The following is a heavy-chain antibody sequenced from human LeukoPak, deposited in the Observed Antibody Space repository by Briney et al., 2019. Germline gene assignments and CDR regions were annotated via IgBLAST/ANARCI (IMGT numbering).Heavy chain of an antibody. CDR1: GFTFSSYW. V-gene: IGHV3-74*01. Sequence: GGSPRLSCAASGFTFSSYWMHWVRQAPGKGLVWVSRINIDGSSTSYADSVKGRFTISRDNAKNTLYLQMNSLRAEDTAVYYCALLTIFGVVIRSDNDYWGQGTLVTVSS. D-gene: IGHD3-3*01. CDR3: ALLTIFGVVIRSDNDY. J-gene: IGHJ4*02. CDR2: INIDGSST.